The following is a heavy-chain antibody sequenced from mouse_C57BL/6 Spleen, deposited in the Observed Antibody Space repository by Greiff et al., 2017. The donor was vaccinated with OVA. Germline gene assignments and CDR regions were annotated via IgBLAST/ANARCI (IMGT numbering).Heavy chain of an antibody. J-gene: IGHJ2*01. Sequence: QVQLKQPGAELVMPGASVKLSCKASGYTFTSYWMHWVKQRPGQGLEWIGEIDPSDSYTNYNQKFKGKSTLTVDKSSSTAYMQLSSLTSEDSAVYYCARRYGSSYSYYFDYWGQGTTLTVSS. V-gene: IGHV1-69*01. CDR2: IDPSDSYT. CDR1: GYTFTSYW. D-gene: IGHD1-1*01. CDR3: ARRYGSSYSYYFDY.